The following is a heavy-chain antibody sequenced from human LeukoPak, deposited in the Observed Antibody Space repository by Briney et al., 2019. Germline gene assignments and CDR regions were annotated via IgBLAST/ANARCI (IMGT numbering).Heavy chain of an antibody. CDR3: AKLGTDCSSTSCYRRSFDY. CDR2: ITDSGDST. CDR1: GGSISSYY. D-gene: IGHD2-2*02. Sequence: PSETLSLTCTVSGGSISSYYWSWVRQAPGKGLEWVSAITDSGDSTYYADSVKGRFTISRDNSKNTLYLQMSSLRAEDTAVYYCAKLGTDCSSTSCYRRSFDYWGQGTLVTVSS. V-gene: IGHV3-23*01. J-gene: IGHJ4*02.